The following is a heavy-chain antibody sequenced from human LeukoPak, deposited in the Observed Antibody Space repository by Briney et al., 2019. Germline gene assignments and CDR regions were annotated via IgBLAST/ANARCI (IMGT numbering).Heavy chain of an antibody. CDR2: ISSSSSYI. CDR3: ARDSGRGRIAARPFDY. D-gene: IGHD6-6*01. V-gene: IGHV3-21*01. CDR1: GFTFSSYS. Sequence: PGGSLRLSCAASGFTFSSYSMNVVRQAPGKGLEWVSSISSSSSYIYYADSVKGRFTISRDNAKNSLYLQMNSLRAEDTAVYYCARDSGRGRIAARPFDYWGQGTLVTVSS. J-gene: IGHJ4*02.